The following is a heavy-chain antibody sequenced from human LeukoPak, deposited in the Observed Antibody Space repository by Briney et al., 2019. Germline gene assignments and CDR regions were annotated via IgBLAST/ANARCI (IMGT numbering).Heavy chain of an antibody. Sequence: GGSLRLSCAASGFTFSSYAMSWVRQAPGKGLEWVSFIYSGTIHYSDSVKGRFTISRDNSKNTLYLQMNSLRAEDTAVYYCARRAGAYSHPYDYWGQGTLVTVSS. CDR3: ARRAGAYSHPYDY. D-gene: IGHD4/OR15-4a*01. J-gene: IGHJ4*02. V-gene: IGHV3-23*05. CDR2: IYSGTI. CDR1: GFTFSSYA.